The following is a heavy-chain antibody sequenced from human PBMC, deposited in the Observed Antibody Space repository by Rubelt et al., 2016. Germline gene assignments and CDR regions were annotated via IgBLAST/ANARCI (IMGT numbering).Heavy chain of an antibody. CDR2: IKQDGSEK. J-gene: IGHJ6*02. V-gene: IGHV3-7*03. CDR1: GFTFSTYS. CDR3: AKGSVAAKPHYDYYGMDV. Sequence: EVQLVESRGGLVQPGGSLRLSCAASGFTFSTYSMNWVRQAPGKGLEWVANIKQDGSEKYYVDSVKGRFTISRDKAKNTLYQQMNSLRAEDTAVYYCAKGSVAAKPHYDYYGMDVWGQGTTVTVSS. D-gene: IGHD6-19*01.